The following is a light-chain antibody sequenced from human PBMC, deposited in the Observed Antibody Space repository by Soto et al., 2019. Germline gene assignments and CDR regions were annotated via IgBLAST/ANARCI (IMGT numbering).Light chain of an antibody. V-gene: IGLV2-14*03. Sequence: QSVLTQPASVSGSAGQSITISCTGTSSDVGGYNYVSWYQQHPGKAPKLMIYDVSNRPSGVSDRFSGSKSGNTASLTISGLQAEDEATYYCSSYTIDWVFGGGTKLTVL. CDR2: DVS. CDR3: SSYTIDWV. CDR1: SSDVGGYNY. J-gene: IGLJ3*02.